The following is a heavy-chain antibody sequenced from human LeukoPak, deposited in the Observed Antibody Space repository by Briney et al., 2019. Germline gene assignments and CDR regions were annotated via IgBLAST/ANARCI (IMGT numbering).Heavy chain of an antibody. Sequence: ASVKVSCKASGYSFTDYYMHWVRQAPGQGLEWMGWINPKSGGTNYAQKFQGRVTMTRDTSISTAYMELSGLRSDDTAVYYCARGGATATWLVYYYYMDVWGKGTTVTISS. V-gene: IGHV1-2*02. CDR1: GYSFTDYY. D-gene: IGHD5-18*01. CDR2: INPKSGGT. J-gene: IGHJ6*03. CDR3: ARGGATATWLVYYYYMDV.